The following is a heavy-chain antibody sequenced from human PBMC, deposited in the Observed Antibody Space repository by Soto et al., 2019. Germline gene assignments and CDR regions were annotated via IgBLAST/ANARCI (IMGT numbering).Heavy chain of an antibody. J-gene: IGHJ6*02. V-gene: IGHV1-69*13. CDR3: AREVDYYGSGSYYNEFYYYYYGMDV. CDR1: GVTFSSYA. Sequence: SVKVSCKASGVTFSSYAISWVRQAPGQGLEWMGGIIPIFGTANYAQKFQGRVTITADESTGTAYMELSSLRSEDTAVYYCAREVDYYGSGSYYNEFYYYYYGMDVWGQGTTVTVSS. D-gene: IGHD3-10*01. CDR2: IIPIFGTA.